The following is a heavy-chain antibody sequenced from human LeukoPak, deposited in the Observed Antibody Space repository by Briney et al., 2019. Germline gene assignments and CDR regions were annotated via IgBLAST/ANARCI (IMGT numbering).Heavy chain of an antibody. CDR2: INPNSGGT. CDR1: GYTFTGYF. CDR3: ARGRPGDYFDY. Sequence: ASVKVSCKASGYTFTGYFMHWVRQSPGQGLEWMGWINPNSGGTSYLQNFQGRVTMTRDTSISTAYMDLSRLRSDDTAVYYCARGRPGDYFDYWGQGTLVTVSS. J-gene: IGHJ4*02. D-gene: IGHD6-25*01. V-gene: IGHV1-2*02.